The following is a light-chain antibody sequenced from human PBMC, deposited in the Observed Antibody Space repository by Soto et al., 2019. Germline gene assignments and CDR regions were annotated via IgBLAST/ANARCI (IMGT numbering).Light chain of an antibody. J-gene: IGKJ1*01. Sequence: EIVLTQSPGTLSLSPGERATLSCRASQSVSSSYLAWYQQKPGQAPRLLIYGASSRATGIPARFSGSGSGTDFTLTISSLEPEDFAAYYCQHRSIGRTFGQGTKVDIK. CDR2: GAS. CDR3: QHRSIGRT. V-gene: IGKV3D-20*02. CDR1: QSVSSSY.